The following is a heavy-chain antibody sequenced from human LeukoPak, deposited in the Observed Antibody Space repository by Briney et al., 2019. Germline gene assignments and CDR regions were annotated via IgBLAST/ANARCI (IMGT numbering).Heavy chain of an antibody. J-gene: IGHJ4*02. V-gene: IGHV3-74*01. CDR2: INSDGSST. D-gene: IGHD5-18*01. CDR3: ARDLSGVAGYTYGRGIDY. CDR1: GFTFSSYW. Sequence: GGSLRLSCAASGFTFSSYWMHWVRQAPGKGLVWVSRINSDGSSTSYADSVKGRFTISRDNAKTSLYLQMNSLRAEDTAVYYCARDLSGVAGYTYGRGIDYWGQGTLVTVSS.